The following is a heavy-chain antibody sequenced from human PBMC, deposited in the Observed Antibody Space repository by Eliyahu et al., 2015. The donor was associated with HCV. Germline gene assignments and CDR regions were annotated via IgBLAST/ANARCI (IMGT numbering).Heavy chain of an antibody. V-gene: IGHV3-30*18. J-gene: IGHJ4*02. CDR2: ISSGPGNK. D-gene: IGHD1-26*01. CDR3: AKDLRVGITTPFDY. CDR1: GFTLSNYG. Sequence: QVQLVESGGGVVQPGGSLXLSCEASGFTLSNYGMXWVRQAPGKGLEWVXLISSGPGNKFYADSMKGRFTISRDISRNTVYLQLNSLRAEDTAIYYCAKDLRVGITTPFDYWGQGTPVTVSS.